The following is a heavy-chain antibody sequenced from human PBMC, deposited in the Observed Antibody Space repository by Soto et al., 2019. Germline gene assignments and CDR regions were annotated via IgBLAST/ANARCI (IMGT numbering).Heavy chain of an antibody. CDR2: ISYDGSNK. D-gene: IGHD6-13*01. J-gene: IGHJ6*02. Sequence: PGGSLRLSCAASGFTFSSFAMHWVRQAPGKGLAWVAGISYDGSNKYYADSEKGRFTISRDNSKNTLYLQMNSLRAEDTAVYYCARDFNGMEQLAKYYYYYYGMDVWGQGTTVTVSS. CDR1: GFTFSSFA. CDR3: ARDFNGMEQLAKYYYYYYGMDV. V-gene: IGHV3-30-3*01.